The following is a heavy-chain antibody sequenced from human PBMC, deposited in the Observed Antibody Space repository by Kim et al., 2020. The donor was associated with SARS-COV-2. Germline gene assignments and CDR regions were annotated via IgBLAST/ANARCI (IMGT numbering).Heavy chain of an antibody. CDR2: ISSSSSYI. J-gene: IGHJ4*02. V-gene: IGHV3-21*01. Sequence: GGSLRLSCAASGFTFSSYSMNWVRQAPGKGLEWVSSISSSSSYIYYADSVKGRFTISRDNAKNSLYLQMNSLRAEDTAVYYCARDGQESITIDYWGQGTLVTVSS. CDR3: ARDGQESITIDY. D-gene: IGHD3-10*01. CDR1: GFTFSSYS.